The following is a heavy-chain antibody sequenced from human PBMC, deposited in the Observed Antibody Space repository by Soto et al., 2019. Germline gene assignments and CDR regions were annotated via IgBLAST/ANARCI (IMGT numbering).Heavy chain of an antibody. Sequence: SGPTLVNPTQTLTLTCTFSGFSLSTSGVGVGWIRQPPGKALEWLALIYWDGDKRDSPSLKTRLTITKDTSKNHVVLTMINMDPVDTGTYYCARSYCTSTICYGFDYWGQGPPVTVSS. CDR3: ARSYCTSTICYGFDY. V-gene: IGHV2-5*02. CDR2: IYWDGDK. CDR1: GFSLSTSGVG. D-gene: IGHD2-2*01. J-gene: IGHJ4*02.